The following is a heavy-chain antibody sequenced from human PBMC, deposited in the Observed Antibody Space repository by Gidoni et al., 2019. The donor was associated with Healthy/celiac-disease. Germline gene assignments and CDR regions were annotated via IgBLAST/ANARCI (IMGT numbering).Heavy chain of an antibody. CDR2: IYYSGST. Sequence: IRQHPGKGLEWIGYIYYSGSTYYNPSLKSRVTISVDTSKNQFSLKLSSVTAADTAVYYCARPTMVQSDAFDIWAKGQWSPSLQ. V-gene: IGHV4-31*02. CDR3: ARPTMVQSDAFDI. D-gene: IGHD3-10*01. J-gene: IGHJ3*02.